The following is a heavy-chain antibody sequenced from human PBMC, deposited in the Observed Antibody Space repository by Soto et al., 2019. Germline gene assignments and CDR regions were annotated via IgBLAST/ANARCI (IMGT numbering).Heavy chain of an antibody. CDR2: INTNTDGGTT. V-gene: IGHV3-15*01. Sequence: EDPLVESGGGLVKPGGSLRLSCAASGFTFRNAWMSWVRQAPGKVLEWVGRINTNTDGGTTDYAAPVKDRFTISRDDSKTTLFLQTQSLNPEDTSVYYWTPVVGHLPWRYSGYPYYYLDVWGKGTTVTVSS. D-gene: IGHD5-12*01. CDR1: GFTFRNAW. J-gene: IGHJ6*03. CDR3: TPVVGHLPWRYSGYPYYYLDV.